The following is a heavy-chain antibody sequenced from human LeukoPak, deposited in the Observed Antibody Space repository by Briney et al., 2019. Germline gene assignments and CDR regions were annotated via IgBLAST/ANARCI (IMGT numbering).Heavy chain of an antibody. CDR1: GGSISSYY. V-gene: IGHV4-59*01. J-gene: IGHJ5*02. Sequence: PSETLSLTCTVSGGSISSYYWSWIRQPPGKGLEWIGYIYYSGSTNYNPSLKSRVTKSVDPSKNQFSLKLSSVTAADTAVYYCARERSDWFDPWGQGTLVTVSS. CDR2: IYYSGST. CDR3: ARERSDWFDP.